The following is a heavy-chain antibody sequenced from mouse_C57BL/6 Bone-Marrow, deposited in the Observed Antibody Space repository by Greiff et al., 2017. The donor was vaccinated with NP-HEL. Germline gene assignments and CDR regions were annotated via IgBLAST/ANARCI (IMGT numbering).Heavy chain of an antibody. CDR3: ARYYYGSSSNYAMDY. J-gene: IGHJ4*01. CDR2: ISNLAYSI. CDR1: GFTFSDYG. V-gene: IGHV5-15*01. Sequence: DVKLVESGGGLVQPGGSLKLSCAASGFTFSDYGMAWVRQAPRKGPEWVAFISNLAYSIYYADTVTGRFTISRENAKNTLYLEMSSLRSEDTAMYYCARYYYGSSSNYAMDYWGQGTSVTVSS. D-gene: IGHD1-1*01.